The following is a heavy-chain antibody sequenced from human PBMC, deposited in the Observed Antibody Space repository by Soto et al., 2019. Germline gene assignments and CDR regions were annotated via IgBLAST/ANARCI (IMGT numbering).Heavy chain of an antibody. J-gene: IGHJ4*02. Sequence: GASVNGSCKASGYTFTGYFMHWVRQAPGQGFEWMGWINPNSGGSTSYAQKFQGRVTMTRDTSTSTVYMELSSLRSEDTAVYYCATSYYDSSGYWGQGTLVTVSS. CDR3: ATSYYDSSGY. CDR1: GYTFTGYF. D-gene: IGHD3-22*01. CDR2: INPNSGGST. V-gene: IGHV1-46*01.